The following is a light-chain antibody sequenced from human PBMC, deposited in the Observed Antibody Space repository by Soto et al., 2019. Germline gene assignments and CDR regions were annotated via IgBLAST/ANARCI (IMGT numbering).Light chain of an antibody. CDR1: QSIVSY. Sequence: DIQMTQSPSSLSASVGDRVTITCRASQSIVSYLNWYQQNPGKAPKLLIYAASSLQSGVPSRFSGSGSETDFTLTISSLQPEDFGTYYCQQSYITPWTFGPGTKVEIK. J-gene: IGKJ1*01. V-gene: IGKV1-39*01. CDR3: QQSYITPWT. CDR2: AAS.